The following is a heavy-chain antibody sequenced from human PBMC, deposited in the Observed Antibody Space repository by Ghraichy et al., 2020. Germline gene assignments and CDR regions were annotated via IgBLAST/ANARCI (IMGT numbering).Heavy chain of an antibody. D-gene: IGHD7-27*01. V-gene: IGHV3-48*02. CDR1: GFTFSSYS. CDR2: ICGGCDST. Sequence: GESLNISCTASGFTFSSYSLSWFRQAPGKGLEWVSCICGGCDSTYYADSVKGRFTISSDKASNSVYLQMSRLTDDDTAVYYCARDLYTGDFKEAFDIWGQGTMVTVSS. J-gene: IGHJ3*02. CDR3: ARDLYTGDFKEAFDI.